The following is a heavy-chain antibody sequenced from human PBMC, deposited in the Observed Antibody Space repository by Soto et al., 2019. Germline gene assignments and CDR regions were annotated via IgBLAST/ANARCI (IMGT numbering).Heavy chain of an antibody. CDR1: GFTFSSYS. J-gene: IGHJ2*01. Sequence: EVQLVESGGGLVQPGGSLRLSCAASGFTFSSYSMNWVRQAPGKGLEWVSYISRSSSTIYYADSVKGRFTISRDNAKNSLYLQMNSLRDEDTAVYYCARENGVLYCSSTSCYRGYFDLWGRGTLVTVSS. CDR2: ISRSSSTI. V-gene: IGHV3-48*02. CDR3: ARENGVLYCSSTSCYRGYFDL. D-gene: IGHD2-2*02.